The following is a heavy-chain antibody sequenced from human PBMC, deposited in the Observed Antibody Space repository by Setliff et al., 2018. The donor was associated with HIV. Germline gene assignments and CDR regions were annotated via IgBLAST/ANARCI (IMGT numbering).Heavy chain of an antibody. Sequence: SETLSLTCTVSGDSISSDDHYWSWIRQPPGKGLEWIGYIYDSGRTYYNPSLKSRVTISVDTSKNQFSLKLSSVTAADTAVYYCARDRENYYDSTGAFDIWGQGTMVTVSS. CDR2: IYDSGRT. CDR3: ARDRENYYDSTGAFDI. J-gene: IGHJ3*02. D-gene: IGHD3-22*01. CDR1: GDSISSDDHY. V-gene: IGHV4-30-4*08.